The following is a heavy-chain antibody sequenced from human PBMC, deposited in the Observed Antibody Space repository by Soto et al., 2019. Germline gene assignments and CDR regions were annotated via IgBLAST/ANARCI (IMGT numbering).Heavy chain of an antibody. CDR2: INAGNGNT. J-gene: IGHJ6*02. D-gene: IGHD3-10*01. Sequence: ASVKVSCKASGYTFTSYAMHWVRQAPGQRLEWMGWINAGNGNTKYSQKFQGRVTITRDTSASTAYMELSSLRSEDTAVYYCARVEVRGLRPLYYYYGMDVWGQGTTVTVSS. CDR3: ARVEVRGLRPLYYYYGMDV. V-gene: IGHV1-3*01. CDR1: GYTFTSYA.